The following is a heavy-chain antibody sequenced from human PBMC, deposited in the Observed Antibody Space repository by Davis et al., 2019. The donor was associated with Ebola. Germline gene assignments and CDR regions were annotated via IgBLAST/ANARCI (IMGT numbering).Heavy chain of an antibody. CDR3: AMHGPENYGMDV. V-gene: IGHV3-23*01. Sequence: PGGSLRLSCTVSQFTISSYAFSWVRQAPGKGLEWVSSLNGRDGATSYSNSVKGRFTISADNSKNTLYLQMNSLRGEDTAMYYCAMHGPENYGMDVWGQGTTVTVSS. CDR2: LNGRDGAT. J-gene: IGHJ6*02. CDR1: QFTISSYA. D-gene: IGHD3-10*01.